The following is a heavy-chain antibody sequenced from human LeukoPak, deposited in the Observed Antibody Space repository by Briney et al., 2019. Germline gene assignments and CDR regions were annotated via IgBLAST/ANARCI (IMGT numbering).Heavy chain of an antibody. V-gene: IGHV3-23*01. CDR3: TKTTTGYSSGQYPGWPADH. D-gene: IGHD3-22*01. Sequence: GSLRLSCTASGFTFNNYAMYWVRQAPRKGLEWVAGIFGSGGSAHYADSVKGRFTISRDNSKNTVYLQMDSLRGEDTALYYCTKTTTGYSSGQYPGWPADHWGQGALVTVSS. CDR1: GFTFNNYA. CDR2: IFGSGGSA. J-gene: IGHJ4*02.